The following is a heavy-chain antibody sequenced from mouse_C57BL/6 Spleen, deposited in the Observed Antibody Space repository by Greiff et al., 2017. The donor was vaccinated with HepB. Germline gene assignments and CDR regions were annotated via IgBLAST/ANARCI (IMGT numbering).Heavy chain of an antibody. CDR3: AREGGSGG. CDR2: INPNNGGT. V-gene: IGHV1-26*01. J-gene: IGHJ2*01. D-gene: IGHD1-1*01. CDR1: GYTFTDYY. Sequence: VQLQQSGPELVKPGASVKISCKASGYTFTDYYMNWVKQSHGKSLEWIGDINPNNGGTSYNQKFKGKATLTVDKSSSTAYMELRSLTSEDSAVYYCAREGGSGGWGQGTTLTVSS.